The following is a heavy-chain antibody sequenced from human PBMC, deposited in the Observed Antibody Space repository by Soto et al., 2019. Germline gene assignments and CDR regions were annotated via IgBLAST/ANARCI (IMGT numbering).Heavy chain of an antibody. V-gene: IGHV4-59*01. J-gene: IGHJ5*02. D-gene: IGHD6-13*01. CDR1: AGSISSNY. CDR3: ARDVSFSSSWQQESGRRNWFDP. CDR2: IYYSGST. Sequence: KPSETLSLTCTVSAGSISSNYWSWIRQPPGKGLEWIGSIYYSGSTNYNPSLKSRVTISVDTSKNQFSLKLSSVTAADKAVYYCARDVSFSSSWQQESGRRNWFDPWGQGTLVTVSS.